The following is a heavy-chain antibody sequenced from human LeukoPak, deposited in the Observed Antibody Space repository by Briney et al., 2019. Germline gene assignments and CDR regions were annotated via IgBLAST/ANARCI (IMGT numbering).Heavy chain of an antibody. CDR1: GYSFTSHW. J-gene: IGHJ6*03. CDR2: IYPDNSDT. V-gene: IGHV5-51*01. Sequence: GASLMTSSKASGYSFTSHWIGGGRPMPGKGLERMGIIYPDNSDTKYSPSFQGQVTMSADKSISTAYLQWSSLKASDTAIYYCARQLTYMDVWGKGATVTVSS. CDR3: ARQLTYMDV.